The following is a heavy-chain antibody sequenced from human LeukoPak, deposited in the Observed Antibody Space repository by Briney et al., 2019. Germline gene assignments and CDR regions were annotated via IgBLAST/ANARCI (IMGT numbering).Heavy chain of an antibody. J-gene: IGHJ5*02. D-gene: IGHD2-21*02. CDR3: ARDRFPAPYCGGDCYNWFDP. Sequence: ASVKVSCKASGGTFSSYAISWVRQAPGRGLEWMGGIIPIFGTANYAQKFQGRVTITADESTSTAYMELSSLRSEDTAVYYCARDRFPAPYCGGDCYNWFDPWGQGTLVTVSS. CDR1: GGTFSSYA. CDR2: IIPIFGTA. V-gene: IGHV1-69*01.